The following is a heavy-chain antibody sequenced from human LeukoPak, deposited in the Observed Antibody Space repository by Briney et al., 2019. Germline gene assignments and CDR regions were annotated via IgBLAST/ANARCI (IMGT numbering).Heavy chain of an antibody. CDR3: ARGGYSGYDSFYYMDV. J-gene: IGHJ6*03. D-gene: IGHD5-12*01. CDR1: GGSISSYY. V-gene: IGHV4-59*13. Sequence: PSETLSLTCTVSGGSISSYYWSWIRQPPATGLEWEGNIYYCGSTNYNPSLKSRVTISVDTSKNQFTLKLSSVTAADTAVYYCARGGYSGYDSFYYMDVWGKGTTVTVSS. CDR2: IYYCGST.